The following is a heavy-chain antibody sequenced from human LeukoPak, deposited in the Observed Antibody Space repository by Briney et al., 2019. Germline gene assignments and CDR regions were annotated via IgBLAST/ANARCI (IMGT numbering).Heavy chain of an antibody. D-gene: IGHD6-19*01. V-gene: IGHV6-1*01. CDR2: TYYRSKWYN. Sequence: SQTLSLTCAISGDSVSSNSAAWNWIRQSPSRGLEWLGRTYYRSKWYNDCAVSVKSRITINPDTSKNRFSLQLNSVTPEDTAVYYCARTHLRSGWYEDYYYYGMDVWGQGTTVTVSS. J-gene: IGHJ6*02. CDR3: ARTHLRSGWYEDYYYYGMDV. CDR1: GDSVSSNSAA.